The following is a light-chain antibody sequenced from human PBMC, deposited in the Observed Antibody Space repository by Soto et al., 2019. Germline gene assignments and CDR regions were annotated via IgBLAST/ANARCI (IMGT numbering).Light chain of an antibody. J-gene: IGKJ1*01. CDR1: QSVNTN. V-gene: IGKV3-15*01. CDR3: QEYNDWPRGT. CDR2: AAS. Sequence: EVVMTQSPATLSASPGERATLSCRASQSVNTNLAWYQKKPGQAPTVIVYAASTRATGIPDRFSGSGSGTDFTLTISSLQPEDFALYYCQEYNDWPRGTFGQGTKVDIK.